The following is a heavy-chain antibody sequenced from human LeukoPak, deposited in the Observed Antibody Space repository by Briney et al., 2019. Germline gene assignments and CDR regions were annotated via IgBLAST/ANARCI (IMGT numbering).Heavy chain of an antibody. D-gene: IGHD3-3*01. J-gene: IGHJ4*02. CDR1: GGSISSSSYY. CDR3: ARGYYAKYYDFWSGYWYFDY. V-gene: IGHV4-39*07. Sequence: SETLSLTCTVSGGSISSSSYYWGWIRQPPGKGLEWIGSIYYSGSTNYNPSLKSRVTISVDTSKNQFSLKLSSVTAADTAVYYCARGYYAKYYDFWSGYWYFDYWGQGTLVTVSS. CDR2: IYYSGST.